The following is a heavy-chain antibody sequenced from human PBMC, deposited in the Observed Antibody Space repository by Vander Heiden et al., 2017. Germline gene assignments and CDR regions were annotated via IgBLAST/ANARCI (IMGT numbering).Heavy chain of an antibody. V-gene: IGHV4-39*01. J-gene: IGHJ5*02. D-gene: IGHD6-6*01. CDR3: ARHTEYSTSPEGRWFDP. Sequence: QLQLQESGPGLVKPSATLSLTCSVSGGSISGSAYYWGWIRQPPGKGLEWIGSIYYSGSTYNNPSLKSRVTISVDTSKNQYSLKVRSVTAADTAVYYCARHTEYSTSPEGRWFDPWGQGTLVTVSS. CDR1: GGSISGSAYY. CDR2: IYYSGST.